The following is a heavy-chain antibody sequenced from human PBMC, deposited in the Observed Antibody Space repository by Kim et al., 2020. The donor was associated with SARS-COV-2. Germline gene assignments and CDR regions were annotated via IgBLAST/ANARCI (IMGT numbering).Heavy chain of an antibody. D-gene: IGHD5-18*01. Sequence: SDSVTGRFTISRENAKNSLYLQMNSLRAGDTAVYYCARGARGYSYGSLDYWGQGSLVTVSS. V-gene: IGHV3-13*01. J-gene: IGHJ4*02. CDR3: ARGARGYSYGSLDY.